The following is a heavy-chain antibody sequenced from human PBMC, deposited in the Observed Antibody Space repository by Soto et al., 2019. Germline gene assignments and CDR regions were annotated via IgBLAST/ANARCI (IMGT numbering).Heavy chain of an antibody. J-gene: IGHJ6*02. CDR2: IYSGGST. CDR1: GFTVSSNY. D-gene: IGHD2-2*02. V-gene: IGHV3-53*01. CDR3: ARGQYQLLYDYYGMDV. Sequence: GGSLRLSCAASGFTVSSNYMSWVRQAPGKGLEWVSVIYSGGSTYYADSVKGRFTISRDNSKNTLYLQMNSLRAEDTAVYYCARGQYQLLYDYYGMDVWGQGTTVTVTS.